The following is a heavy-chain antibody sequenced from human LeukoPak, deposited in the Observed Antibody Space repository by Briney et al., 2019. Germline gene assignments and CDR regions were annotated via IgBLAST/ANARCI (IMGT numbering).Heavy chain of an antibody. CDR1: GGSISSGSYY. Sequence: PSETLSLTCTVSGGSISSGSYYWSWIRQPAGKGLEWIGRIYTSGSTNYNPSLKSRVTISVDTSKNQFSLKLSSVTAADTAVYYCVIITVVKGYDYWGQGTLVTVSS. J-gene: IGHJ4*02. CDR3: VIITVVKGYDY. CDR2: IYTSGST. V-gene: IGHV4-61*02. D-gene: IGHD4-23*01.